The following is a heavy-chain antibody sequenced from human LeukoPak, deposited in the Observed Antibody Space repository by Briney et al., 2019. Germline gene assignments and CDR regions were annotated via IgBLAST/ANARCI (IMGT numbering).Heavy chain of an antibody. CDR3: ARVTYRSSSPFLNF. CDR2: INYRGNT. CDR1: GDSVNNTNYY. Sequence: SETLSLTCNVSGDSVNNTNYYWAWIRQPPGKGLEWIGSINYRGNTYFNPSLKSRITLSVDSSMNQFSLKLTSVTAADTAMFFCARVTYRSSSPFLNFWGQGTLVTVSS. J-gene: IGHJ4*02. V-gene: IGHV4-39*07. D-gene: IGHD6-6*01.